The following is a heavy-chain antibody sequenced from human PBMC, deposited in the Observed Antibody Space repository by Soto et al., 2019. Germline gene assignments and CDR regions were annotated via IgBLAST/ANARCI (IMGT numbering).Heavy chain of an antibody. V-gene: IGHV3-64D*08. Sequence: PGGSLRLSCSASGFTFSSYAMHWVRQAPGKGLEYVSAISSNGGSTYYADSVKGRFTISRGNSKNTLYLQMSSLRAEDTAVYYCVKEKTIFGVVTNPDWFDPWGQGT. J-gene: IGHJ5*02. CDR3: VKEKTIFGVVTNPDWFDP. CDR2: ISSNGGST. D-gene: IGHD3-3*01. CDR1: GFTFSSYA.